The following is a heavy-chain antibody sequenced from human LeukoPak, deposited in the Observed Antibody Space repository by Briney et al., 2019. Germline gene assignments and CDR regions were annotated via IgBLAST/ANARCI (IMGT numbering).Heavy chain of an antibody. D-gene: IGHD3-22*01. CDR2: IRYDGNNK. CDR1: GFTFSTYG. Sequence: AGGSLRLSCAASGFTFSTYGMHWVRQAPGKGLEWVAVIRYDGNNKFYVDSVRGRSTISRDNSKNTLYLQMNSLRAEDTAVYYCARAYYSDITDYPYIGYWGQGVLVTVSS. CDR3: ARAYYSDITDYPYIGY. V-gene: IGHV3-33*01. J-gene: IGHJ4*02.